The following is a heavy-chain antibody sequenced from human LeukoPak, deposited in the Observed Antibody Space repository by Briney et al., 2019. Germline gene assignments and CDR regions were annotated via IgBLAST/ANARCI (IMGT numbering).Heavy chain of an antibody. Sequence: TSETLSLTCAVYGGSFSGYYWTWVRQAPGKGLVWVSRINSDGSSTSYADSVQGRCTISRDNSKNTLSLQLNSLRPDDTAVFYCSQGLLSWGQGTLLTVAA. CDR3: SQGLLS. CDR1: GGSFSGYY. V-gene: IGHV3-74*01. J-gene: IGHJ5*02. CDR2: INSDGSST.